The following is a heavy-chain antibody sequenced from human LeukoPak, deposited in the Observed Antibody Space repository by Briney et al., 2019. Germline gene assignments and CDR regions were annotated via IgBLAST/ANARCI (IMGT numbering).Heavy chain of an antibody. CDR3: ARVGYCSGPICFPPAATGMLDS. D-gene: IGHD2-2*01. CDR2: ISGYNGNT. Sequence: GASVTVSCKAYGYTFTSYGSSWVRRATGQGLEWMGWISGYNGNTTYAQNLQGRVTMTTDTSTNTAYMELRSLRSDDTAVYFCARVGYCSGPICFPPAATGMLDSWGQGTLVTVSS. CDR1: GYTFTSYG. V-gene: IGHV1-18*01. J-gene: IGHJ4*02.